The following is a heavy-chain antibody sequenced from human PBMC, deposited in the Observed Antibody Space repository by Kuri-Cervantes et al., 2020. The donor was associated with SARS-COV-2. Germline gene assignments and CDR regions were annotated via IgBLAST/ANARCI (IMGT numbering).Heavy chain of an antibody. J-gene: IGHJ4*02. CDR3: VRDGDHWNFDY. CDR2: INPDGSYT. Sequence: GESLKISCSGSGFSFSVYWMSWVRQAPGKGLVWVSRINPDGSYTNNADSVKGRFTLSRDNAENMLFLQMNSLRAEDTAVYYCVRDGDHWNFDYWGQGTLVTVSS. CDR1: GFSFSVYW. V-gene: IGHV3-74*01. D-gene: IGHD1-1*01.